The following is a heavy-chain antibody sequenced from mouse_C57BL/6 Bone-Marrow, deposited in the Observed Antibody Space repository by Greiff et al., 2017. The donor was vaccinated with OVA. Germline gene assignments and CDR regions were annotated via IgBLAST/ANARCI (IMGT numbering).Heavy chain of an antibody. CDR1: GFTFSDYG. CDR3: ARIYYDYDGDAMDY. V-gene: IGHV5-17*01. J-gene: IGHJ4*01. D-gene: IGHD2-4*01. CDR2: ISSGSSTI. Sequence: EVQLQESGGGLVKPGGSLKLSCAASGFTFSDYGMHWVRQAPEKGLEWVAYISSGSSTIYYADTVKGRFTISRDNAKNTLFLQMTSLRSEDTAMYYCARIYYDYDGDAMDYWGQGTSVTVSS.